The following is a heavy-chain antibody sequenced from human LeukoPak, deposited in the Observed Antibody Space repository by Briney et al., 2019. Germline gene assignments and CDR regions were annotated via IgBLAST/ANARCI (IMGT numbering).Heavy chain of an antibody. V-gene: IGHV1-24*01. CDR2: FDPEDGET. CDR1: GYTLTELS. J-gene: IGHJ3*02. Sequence: ASVKVSCKVSGYTLTELSMHWVRQAPGKGLEWMGGFDPEDGETIYAQKFQGRVTMTEDTSTDTAYMELSSLRSEDTAVYYCATEVYGGKYWSDAFDIWGQGTMVTVSS. D-gene: IGHD4-23*01. CDR3: ATEVYGGKYWSDAFDI.